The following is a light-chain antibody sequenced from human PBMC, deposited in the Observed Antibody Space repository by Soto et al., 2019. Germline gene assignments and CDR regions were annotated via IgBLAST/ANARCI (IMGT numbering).Light chain of an antibody. J-gene: IGKJ1*01. CDR1: QSVSSN. Sequence: EIVMTQSPATLSVSPGERATLSCRASQSVSSNLAWYQQNPGLAPRLLFYAASIRATGIPARFSGSGSWTEFTLTISSLQSEDFAVYYCQQYNDWPWTLGQGTKVEIK. CDR2: AAS. V-gene: IGKV3-15*01. CDR3: QQYNDWPWT.